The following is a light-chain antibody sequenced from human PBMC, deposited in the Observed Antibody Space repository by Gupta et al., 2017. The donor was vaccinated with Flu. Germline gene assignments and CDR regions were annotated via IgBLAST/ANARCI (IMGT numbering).Light chain of an antibody. Sequence: QSVLTQPPSVSGAPGQRITISCTGSSSNIGAGYDVHWYQQLPGTAPKLLIYGSTSRTSGVPDRFSGSKSGTSASLAITGLQAEDEADYYCQSYDSSLSGSVFGGGTKLTVL. CDR3: QSYDSSLSGSV. CDR2: GST. CDR1: SSNIGAGYD. V-gene: IGLV1-40*01. J-gene: IGLJ2*01.